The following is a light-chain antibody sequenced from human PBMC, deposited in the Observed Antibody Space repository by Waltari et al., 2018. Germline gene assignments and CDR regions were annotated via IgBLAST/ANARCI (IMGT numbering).Light chain of an antibody. CDR3: CSHAGSSTVV. CDR1: SSDVGSHNL. V-gene: IGLV2-23*02. J-gene: IGLJ2*01. CDR2: EVS. Sequence: QSALTQPASVSGSPGQSITISCTGTSSDVGSHNLVSWYHQHPGKAPKRMIYEVSKRPSGVSNRFSGSKSCNTASLTISGLQAEDEADYYCCSHAGSSTVVFGGGTKLTVL.